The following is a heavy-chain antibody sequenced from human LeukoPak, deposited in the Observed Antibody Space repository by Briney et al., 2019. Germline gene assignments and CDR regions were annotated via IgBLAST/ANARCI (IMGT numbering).Heavy chain of an antibody. V-gene: IGHV4-34*01. Sequence: SETLSVTCAVYGGPFSGYYWSWIRQPPGKRLEWIGEINHSGSTNYNPSLKSRVTISVDTSKNQFSLKLSSVTAADTAVYYCARGGLAAAGNNWFDPWGQGTLVTVSS. J-gene: IGHJ5*02. CDR2: INHSGST. CDR3: ARGGLAAAGNNWFDP. D-gene: IGHD6-13*01. CDR1: GGPFSGYY.